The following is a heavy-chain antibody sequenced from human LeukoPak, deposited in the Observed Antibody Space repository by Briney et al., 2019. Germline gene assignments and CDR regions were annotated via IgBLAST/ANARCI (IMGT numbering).Heavy chain of an antibody. CDR2: INHSGST. J-gene: IGHJ4*02. D-gene: IGHD2-15*01. CDR1: GGSFSGYY. V-gene: IGHV4-34*01. CDR3: ARAVVVAATPFFDY. Sequence: SGTLSLTCAVYGGSFSGYYWGWIRQPPGKGLEWIGEINHSGSTNYNPSLKSRVTISVDTSKNQFSLKLSSVTAADTAVYYCARAVVVAATPFFDYWGQGTLVTVSS.